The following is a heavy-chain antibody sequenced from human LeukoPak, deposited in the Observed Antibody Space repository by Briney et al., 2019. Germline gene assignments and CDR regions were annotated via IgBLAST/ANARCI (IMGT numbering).Heavy chain of an antibody. J-gene: IGHJ3*02. V-gene: IGHV4-34*01. CDR1: GGSFTGYY. D-gene: IGHD5-24*01. CDR2: INHSGST. CDR3: ARHSDRWLPDAFDI. Sequence: PSETLSLTCALYGGSFTGYYWRWIRQPPGKGLEWIGEINHSGSTKYNPSLKSRVTISVDTSTKQFFLRLTSVTAADTAVYYCARHSDRWLPDAFDIWGQGTMVTVSS.